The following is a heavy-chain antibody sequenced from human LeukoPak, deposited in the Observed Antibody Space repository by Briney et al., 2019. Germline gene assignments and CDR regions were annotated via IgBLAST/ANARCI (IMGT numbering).Heavy chain of an antibody. V-gene: IGHV1-2*02. CDR1: GYTFTGYY. D-gene: IGHD5-12*01. Sequence: GASVKVSCKASGYTFTGYYMHWVRQAPGQGLEWMGWINPNSGGTNYAQKFQGRVAMTRDTSISTAYMELSRLRSDDTAVYYCARIGEQQRGYSGYDFCYYYHMDVWGKGTTVTVSS. CDR2: INPNSGGT. J-gene: IGHJ6*03. CDR3: ARIGEQQRGYSGYDFCYYYHMDV.